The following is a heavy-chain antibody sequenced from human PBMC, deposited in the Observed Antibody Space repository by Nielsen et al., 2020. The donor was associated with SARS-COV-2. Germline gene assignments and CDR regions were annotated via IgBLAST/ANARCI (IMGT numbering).Heavy chain of an antibody. D-gene: IGHD2-15*01. Sequence: GGFLRPSLAASGFHFSTHGMAWVRQAPGKGLEWVAAISYDGSNKYYVDSVKGRFTISRDNSKNTLYLQMSSLREEDTAVYYCAKDWTAIVVVPSGGVDYWGQGTLVTVSS. J-gene: IGHJ4*02. V-gene: IGHV3-30*18. CDR3: AKDWTAIVVVPSGGVDY. CDR1: GFHFSTHG. CDR2: ISYDGSNK.